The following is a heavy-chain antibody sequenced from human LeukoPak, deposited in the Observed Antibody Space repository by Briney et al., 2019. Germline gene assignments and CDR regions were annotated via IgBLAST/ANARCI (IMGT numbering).Heavy chain of an antibody. V-gene: IGHV3-48*03. CDR2: TSSSGSTI. CDR3: ARGPHPYTSGWYHFDY. CDR1: EFTFSSYE. Sequence: GGSLRLSCAASEFTFSSYEMNWVRQAPGKGLEWVSYTSSSGSTIYYADSVKGRFTISRDNAKNSLFLQMNSLRVEDTALYYCARGPHPYTSGWYHFDYWGQGTLVTVSS. D-gene: IGHD6-19*01. J-gene: IGHJ4*02.